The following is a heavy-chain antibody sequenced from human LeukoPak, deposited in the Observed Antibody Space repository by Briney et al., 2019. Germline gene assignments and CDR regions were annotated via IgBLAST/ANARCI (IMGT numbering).Heavy chain of an antibody. D-gene: IGHD3-22*01. Sequence: GGSVKVSCKASGYTFTSYDISWLRQAPGQGLEWMGRISAYNGNTNYAQKLQGRVTMTTDTSTRTAYMELRSLRSDDTAVYFCAREYYDYYEGFDYWGQGTLVTVSS. J-gene: IGHJ4*02. CDR1: GYTFTSYD. V-gene: IGHV1-18*01. CDR3: AREYYDYYEGFDY. CDR2: ISAYNGNT.